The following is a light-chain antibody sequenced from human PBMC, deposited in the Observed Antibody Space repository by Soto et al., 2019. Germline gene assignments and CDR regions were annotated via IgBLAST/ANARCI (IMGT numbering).Light chain of an antibody. Sequence: QSALTQPASVSGSPGQSITISCTGTSSDVGTYNLVSWYQQHPGKAPKLIISEGTERPSGVSNRFSGSKSGNTASLTISGLQAEDEAHYYCCSYAGSSTYVVFGGGTKLTVL. J-gene: IGLJ2*01. V-gene: IGLV2-23*01. CDR2: EGT. CDR3: CSYAGSSTYVV. CDR1: SSDVGTYNL.